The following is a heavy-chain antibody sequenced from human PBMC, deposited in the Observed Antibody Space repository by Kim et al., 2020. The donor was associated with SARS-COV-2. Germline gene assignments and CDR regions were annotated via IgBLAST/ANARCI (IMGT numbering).Heavy chain of an antibody. Sequence: GGSLRLSCTASGFTFGDYAMSWVRQAPGKGLEWVGFIRSKAYGGTTEYAASVKGRFTISRDDSKSIAYLQMNSLKTEDTAVYYCTRDVVVVAATPYISNYYYYGMDVWGQGTTVTVSS. CDR3: TRDVVVVAATPYISNYYYYGMDV. V-gene: IGHV3-49*04. CDR1: GFTFGDYA. J-gene: IGHJ6*02. D-gene: IGHD2-15*01. CDR2: IRSKAYGGTT.